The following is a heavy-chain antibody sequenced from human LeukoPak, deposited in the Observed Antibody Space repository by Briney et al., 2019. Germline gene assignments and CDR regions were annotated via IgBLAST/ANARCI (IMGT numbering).Heavy chain of an antibody. CDR3: ARSGGYYDSSGYSQ. CDR1: GGTFGSYA. J-gene: IGHJ4*02. Sequence: ASVKVSCKASGGTFGSYAISWVRQAPGQGLEWMGGIIPIFGTANYAQKFQGRVTITADESTSTAYMELSSLRSEDTAVYYCARSGGYYDSSGYSQWGQGTLVTVSS. D-gene: IGHD3-22*01. CDR2: IIPIFGTA. V-gene: IGHV1-69*13.